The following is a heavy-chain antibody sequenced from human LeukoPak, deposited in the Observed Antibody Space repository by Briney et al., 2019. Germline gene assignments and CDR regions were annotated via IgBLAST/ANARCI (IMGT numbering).Heavy chain of an antibody. J-gene: IGHJ3*02. CDR2: IYYSGST. V-gene: IGHV4-59*01. Sequence: SETLSLTCTVSGGSISSYYWSWIRQPPGKGLEWIGYIYYSGSTNYSPSLKSRVTISVDTSKNQFSLKLSSVTAADTAVYYCARAPVYYDYVWGSYRPDAFDIWGQGTMVTVSS. D-gene: IGHD3-16*02. CDR3: ARAPVYYDYVWGSYRPDAFDI. CDR1: GGSISSYY.